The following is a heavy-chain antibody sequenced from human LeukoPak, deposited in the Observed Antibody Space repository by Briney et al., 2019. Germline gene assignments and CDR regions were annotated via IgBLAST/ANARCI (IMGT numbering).Heavy chain of an antibody. V-gene: IGHV3-23*01. CDR2: ISESGVTT. D-gene: IGHD3-22*01. Sequence: GGSLRLSCAASGFTFRNYALSWVRQAPGKGLEWVSSISESGVTTHYADSVKGRFTISRDNSKNTLYLQMNNLRVDDTAVYFCAKRGVVIRVILVGFHKEAYYFDSWGQGALVTVSS. J-gene: IGHJ4*02. CDR3: AKRGVVIRVILVGFHKEAYYFDS. CDR1: GFTFRNYA.